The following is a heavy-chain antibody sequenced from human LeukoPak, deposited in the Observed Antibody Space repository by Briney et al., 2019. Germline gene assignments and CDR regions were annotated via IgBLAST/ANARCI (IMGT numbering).Heavy chain of an antibody. CDR3: ARDAYDFWSGVRLDMDV. CDR1: GFTFSSYW. CDR2: IKQDGSEK. J-gene: IGHJ6*03. V-gene: IGHV3-7*01. D-gene: IGHD3-3*01. Sequence: PGGSLRLSCAASGFTFSSYWMSWVRQAPGKGLEWVANIKQDGSEKYYVDSVKGRFTISRDNAKNSLYLQMNSLRAEDTAVYYCARDAYDFWSGVRLDMDVWGKGTTVTVSS.